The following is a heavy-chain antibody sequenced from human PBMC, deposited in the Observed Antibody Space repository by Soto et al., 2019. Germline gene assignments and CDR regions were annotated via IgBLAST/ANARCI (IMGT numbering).Heavy chain of an antibody. CDR1: GFTVDDYA. Sequence: PGGSLRLSCAASGFTVDDYAMHWVRQAPGKGLEWVSGISWNSGSIGYADSVKGRFTISRDNAKNSLYLQMNSLRAEDTALYYFAKVIWELLGLCDYWGQGTLVTVTS. CDR3: AKVIWELLGLCDY. V-gene: IGHV3-9*01. J-gene: IGHJ4*02. CDR2: ISWNSGSI. D-gene: IGHD1-26*01.